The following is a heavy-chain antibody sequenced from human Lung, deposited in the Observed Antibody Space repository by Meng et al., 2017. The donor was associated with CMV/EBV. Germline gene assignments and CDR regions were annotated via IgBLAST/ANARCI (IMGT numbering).Heavy chain of an antibody. V-gene: IGHV2-70D*14. CDR3: ARTSDYYHVMDV. Sequence: SGPTLVXPTQTLTLTCTFSGFSLSSTGLRVNWIRQPPGKALEWLARIDWHDDKLYNTSLKTRLTISKDTFKNQVVLTMTDMDHVDTATYYCARTSDYYHVMDVWGQGNXVNGAS. J-gene: IGHJ6*01. CDR1: GFSLSSTGLR. CDR2: IDWHDDK.